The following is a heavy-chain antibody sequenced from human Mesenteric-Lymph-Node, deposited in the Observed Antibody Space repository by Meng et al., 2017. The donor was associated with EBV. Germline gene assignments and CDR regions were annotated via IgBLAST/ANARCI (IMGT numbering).Heavy chain of an antibody. V-gene: IGHV3-11*01. CDR1: GFTFSDYY. CDR2: ISDSGSRI. Sequence: QVQLVESGGGLVKPGGSLRLSCAVSGFTFSDYYMNWIRQTPGKGLEWVSYISDSGSRIYYADSVKGRFTISRDNAENSLYLQMNNLRAEDTAVYYCARARKPPADLLYWGQGALVTASS. J-gene: IGHJ4*02. CDR3: ARARKPPADLLY. D-gene: IGHD2-2*01.